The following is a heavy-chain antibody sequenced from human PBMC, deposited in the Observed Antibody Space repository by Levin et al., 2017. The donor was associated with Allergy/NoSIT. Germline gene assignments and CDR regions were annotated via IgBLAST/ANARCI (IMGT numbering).Heavy chain of an antibody. D-gene: IGHD3-9*01. J-gene: IGHJ5*02. V-gene: IGHV4-39*07. CDR2: IYYSGST. CDR1: SGSISSSGYY. CDR3: ARSLVDLTGSINWFDP. Sequence: SQTLSLTCTVSSGSISSSGYYWGWIRQPPGKGLEWIGSIYYSGSTYYNPSLKSRVTISVDTSKNQFSLRLSSVTAADTAVYYCARSLVDLTGSINWFDPWGQGTLVTVSS.